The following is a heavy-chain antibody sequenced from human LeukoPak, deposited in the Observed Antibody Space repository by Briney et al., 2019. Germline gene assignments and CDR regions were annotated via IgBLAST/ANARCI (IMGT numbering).Heavy chain of an antibody. V-gene: IGHV4-59*01. Sequence: SETLSLTCTVTGGSLSSYYWSWIRQPPGKGLERIGYIYYSGSTNYNPSLKSRVTISVDTSKNQFSLKLSSVTAADTAVYYCARDRICSSTSCYASYYYYGMDVWGKGTAVTVSS. CDR1: GGSLSSYY. J-gene: IGHJ6*04. CDR2: IYYSGST. CDR3: ARDRICSSTSCYASYYYYGMDV. D-gene: IGHD2-2*01.